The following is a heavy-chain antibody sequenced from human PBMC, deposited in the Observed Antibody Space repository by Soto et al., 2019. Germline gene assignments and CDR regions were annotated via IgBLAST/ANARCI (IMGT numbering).Heavy chain of an antibody. D-gene: IGHD1-7*01. V-gene: IGHV1-8*01. CDR3: ARGRLVAGTVDS. CDR2: MNPTTGST. CDR1: GYTFTSYD. J-gene: IGHJ4*02. Sequence: QVQLVQSGAAVKKPGASVKVACKASGYTFTSYDIKWVRQATGQGLEWMGWMNPTTGSTGFAQKFQGRVTMISNTSISAAYLVLSSLTSEDTAVYYCARGRLVAGTVDSWGQGTLVTVSS.